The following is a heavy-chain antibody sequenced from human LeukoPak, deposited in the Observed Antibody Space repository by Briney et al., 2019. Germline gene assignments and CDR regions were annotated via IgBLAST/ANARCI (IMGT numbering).Heavy chain of an antibody. J-gene: IGHJ4*02. CDR3: ARVSGYYDSSGYSYDY. D-gene: IGHD3-22*01. CDR2: INHSGST. Sequence: PSETLSLTCAVYGGSFSGYYWSWIRQPPGKGLEWIGEINHSGSTNYNPSLKSRVTISVDTSKNQFSLKLSSVTAADTAVYYCARVSGYYDSSGYSYDYWGQGTLVTVSS. V-gene: IGHV4-34*01. CDR1: GGSFSGYY.